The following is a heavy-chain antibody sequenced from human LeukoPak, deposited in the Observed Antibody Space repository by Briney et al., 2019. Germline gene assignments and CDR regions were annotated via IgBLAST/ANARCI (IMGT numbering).Heavy chain of an antibody. CDR2: ISGSGGST. CDR3: AKGITYYDSSGYYYPPHAFDI. J-gene: IGHJ3*02. Sequence: GGSLRLSCAASGFTFSSYAMSWVRQAPGKGLEWVSAISGSGGSTYYADSVKGRFTISRDNSKNTLYLQMNSLRAEDTAVYYCAKGITYYDSSGYYYPPHAFDIWGQETMVTVSS. D-gene: IGHD3-22*01. CDR1: GFTFSSYA. V-gene: IGHV3-23*01.